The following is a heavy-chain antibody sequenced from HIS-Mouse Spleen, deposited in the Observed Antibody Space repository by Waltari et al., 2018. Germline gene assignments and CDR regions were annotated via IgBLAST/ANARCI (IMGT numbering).Heavy chain of an antibody. J-gene: IGHJ4*02. V-gene: IGHV3-53*02. D-gene: IGHD3-10*01. Sequence: EVQLVETGGGLIQPGGSMSLSCAASGFTVSSTSITGHSTAPGKGLEWVSVIYSGGSTYYADSVKGRFTISRDNSKNTLYLQMNSLRAEDTAVYYCARHYYYGSGSYYFDYWGQGTLVTVSS. CDR1: GFTVSSTS. CDR2: IYSGGST. CDR3: ARHYYYGSGSYYFDY.